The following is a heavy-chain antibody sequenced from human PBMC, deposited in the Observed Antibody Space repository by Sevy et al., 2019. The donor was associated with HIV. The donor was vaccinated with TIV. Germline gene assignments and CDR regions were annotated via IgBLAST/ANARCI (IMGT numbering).Heavy chain of an antibody. D-gene: IGHD3-22*01. J-gene: IGHJ6*03. V-gene: IGHV4-59*01. CDR2: HHYSGST. CDR3: ARVLSYYDSSGAYYYMDV. CDR1: GGPISSYY. Sequence: SETLSLTCTVSGGPISSYYWSWIRQPPGKGLEWIGYHHYSGSTNYNPSLKSRVTISVDTSKNQFSLKLSSVIAADTAVYYCARVLSYYDSSGAYYYMDVWGKGTTVTVSS.